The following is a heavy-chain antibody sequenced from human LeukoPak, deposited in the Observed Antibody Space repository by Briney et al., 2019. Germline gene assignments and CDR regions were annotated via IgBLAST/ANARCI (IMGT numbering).Heavy chain of an antibody. D-gene: IGHD1-1*01. CDR1: GFTFSDYY. CDR2: IYSGGST. Sequence: PGGSLRLSCAASGFTFSDYYMSWIRQAPGKGLEWVSVIYSGGSTYYADSVKGRFTISRDTSKNTLYLQMNSLRAEDTAVYYCQCWNPYSWGQGTLVTVSS. V-gene: IGHV3-66*01. J-gene: IGHJ4*02. CDR3: QCWNPYS.